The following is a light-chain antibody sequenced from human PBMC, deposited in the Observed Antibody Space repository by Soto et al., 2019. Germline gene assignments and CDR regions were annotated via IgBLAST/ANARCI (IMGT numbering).Light chain of an antibody. J-gene: IGLJ1*01. CDR2: EVV. CDR1: NSDIGVYDF. Sequence: QSALTQPRSVSGSPGQSVTISCTGTNSDIGVYDFVSWYQHHPGKAPRLIIYEVVQRPSGVPDRFSGSKSGNTASLTVSGLQAADEADYFCKSYAGSNTYVFGSGTKLTVL. V-gene: IGLV2-11*01. CDR3: KSYAGSNTYV.